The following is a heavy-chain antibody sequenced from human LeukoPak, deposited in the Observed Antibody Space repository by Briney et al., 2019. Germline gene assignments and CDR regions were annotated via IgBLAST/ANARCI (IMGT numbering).Heavy chain of an antibody. J-gene: IGHJ4*02. Sequence: PSETLSLTCTVSGGSISRSSYYWGWIRQPPGKGLEWTGTIYYSGITHYNPSLKSRVTISVDTSTNQFSLKLTSVTAADTAVYYCARQSYDSSGSPTSFDFWSQGTLVTVPS. CDR2: IYYSGIT. CDR3: ARQSYDSSGSPTSFDF. V-gene: IGHV4-39*01. CDR1: GGSISRSSYY. D-gene: IGHD3-22*01.